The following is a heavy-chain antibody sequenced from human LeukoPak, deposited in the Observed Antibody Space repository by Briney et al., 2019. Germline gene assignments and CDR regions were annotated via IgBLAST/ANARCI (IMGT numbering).Heavy chain of an antibody. D-gene: IGHD2-8*01. V-gene: IGHV3-49*04. CDR3: TRQYCTNGVCSFWLYFDY. CDR2: IRSKAYGGTT. Sequence: GGSLRLSCTASGFTFGDYAMSWVRQAPGKGLEWVGFIRSKAYGGTTEYAASVKGRFTISRDDSKSIAYLQMNSLKTEDTAVYYCTRQYCTNGVCSFWLYFDYWGQGTLVTVSS. CDR1: GFTFGDYA. J-gene: IGHJ4*02.